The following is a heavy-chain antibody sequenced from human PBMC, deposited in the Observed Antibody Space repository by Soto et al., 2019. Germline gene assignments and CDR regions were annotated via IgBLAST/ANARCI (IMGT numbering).Heavy chain of an antibody. CDR2: VVPMYDSV. D-gene: IGHD1-26*01. CDR1: GGTFNSYT. V-gene: IGHV1-69*06. J-gene: IGHJ4*02. CDR3: ASWRSYSGSYCFDY. Sequence: SVNVSCKASGGTFNSYTINWVRQAPGRGLEWVGQVVPMYDSVNYAENFQGRVTITADKSTKTAYMELTSLRSEDTALYFCASWRSYSGSYCFDYWGQGTLVTVSS.